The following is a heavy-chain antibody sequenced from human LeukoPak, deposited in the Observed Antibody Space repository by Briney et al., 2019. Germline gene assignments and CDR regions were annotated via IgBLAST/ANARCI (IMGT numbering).Heavy chain of an antibody. D-gene: IGHD6-19*01. CDR3: ARSKSYSSGWTDFDC. V-gene: IGHV3-13*01. CDR1: GFTFSSHD. CDR2: IGTAGNT. J-gene: IGHJ4*02. Sequence: GGSLRLSCAASGFTFSSHDIHWVRQPTGKGLEWVSVIGTAGNTYYTDSVKGRFTISRENAKNSLYLQMDNLRAEDTAVYYCARSKSYSSGWTDFDCWGQGTLVTVSS.